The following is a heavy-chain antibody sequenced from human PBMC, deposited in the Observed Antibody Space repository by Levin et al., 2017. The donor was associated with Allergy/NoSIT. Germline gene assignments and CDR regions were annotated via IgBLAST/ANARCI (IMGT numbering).Heavy chain of an antibody. D-gene: IGHD4-17*01. CDR3: ATTYGDRANGMDV. J-gene: IGHJ6*02. V-gene: IGHV3-30*03. CDR2: ISYDGSNK. CDR1: GFTFSSYG. Sequence: GESLKISCAASGFTFSSYGMHWVRQAPGKGLEWVAVISYDGSNKYYADSVKGRFTISRDNSKNTLYLQMNSLRAEDTAVYYCATTYGDRANGMDVWGQGTTVTVSS.